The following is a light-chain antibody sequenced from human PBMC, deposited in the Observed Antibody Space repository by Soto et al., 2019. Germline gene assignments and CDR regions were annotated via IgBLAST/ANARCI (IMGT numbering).Light chain of an antibody. CDR3: QQSYSAART. J-gene: IGKJ4*02. CDR1: QNSNNY. Sequence: DIQVTQSPPSLSASVGDRVRITCRASQNSNNYLTWYQQKPGQAPKLMISAATSLQSGVPSRFSGRGSGTDFTVTINSLQTEDFASYVCQQSYSAARTFGRGTKVEIK. V-gene: IGKV1-39*01. CDR2: AAT.